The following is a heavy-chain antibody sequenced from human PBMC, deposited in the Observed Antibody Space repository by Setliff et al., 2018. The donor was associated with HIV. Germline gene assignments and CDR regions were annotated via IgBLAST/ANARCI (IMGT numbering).Heavy chain of an antibody. V-gene: IGHV1-2*02. CDR2: INPNSGGT. CDR1: GYTFIDYY. CDR3: ARDRPDSTGYYFDY. J-gene: IGHJ4*02. D-gene: IGHD3-22*01. Sequence: GASVKVSCKASGYTFIDYYMHWVRQAPGQGLEWMGWINPNSGGTNYAQKFQGRVTITRDTSASTSYMVLSSLRSEDMAVYYCARDRPDSTGYYFDYWGQGTLVTVSS.